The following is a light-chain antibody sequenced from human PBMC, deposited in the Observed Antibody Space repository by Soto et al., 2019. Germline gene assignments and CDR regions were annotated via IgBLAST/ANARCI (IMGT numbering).Light chain of an antibody. CDR3: QQYSSLPHT. Sequence: ENVLTQSPGTLSLSPGERATLSCRASQSVTNSFFAWYQQKPGQAPRLLIYGISSRATGIPARFSGSGSVTDFTLKISRLEPEDFVVYYCQQYSSLPHTFGQGTKLEVK. CDR1: QSVTNSF. J-gene: IGKJ2*01. V-gene: IGKV3-20*01. CDR2: GIS.